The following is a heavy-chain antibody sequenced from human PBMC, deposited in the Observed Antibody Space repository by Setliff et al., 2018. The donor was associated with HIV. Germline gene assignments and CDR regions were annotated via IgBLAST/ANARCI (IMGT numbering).Heavy chain of an antibody. CDR1: GGSFSTYY. CDR2: IYYSGST. V-gene: IGHV4-39*01. J-gene: IGHJ4*02. CDR3: ARQGQLGSE. D-gene: IGHD1-1*01. Sequence: SETLSLTCAVYGGSFSTYYWAWIRQPPGKGLEWIGTIYYSGSTYYKPSLKSRVTISVDTSKNQFSLKLSSVTAADTAVYYCARQGQLGSEWGQGTLVTVSS.